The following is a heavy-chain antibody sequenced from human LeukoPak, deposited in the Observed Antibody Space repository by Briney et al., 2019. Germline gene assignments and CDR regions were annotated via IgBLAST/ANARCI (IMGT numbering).Heavy chain of an antibody. J-gene: IGHJ4*02. CDR3: ASLRFGDSYFDF. D-gene: IGHD3-10*01. Sequence: PSETLSLTCKVSNYSVRSDLHWSWIRQSPGRGLEWIASIYQSGHAYYSPSLKSRVLISFDTSKKELSLKINSVTATDTALYYCASLRFGDSYFDFWGQGTQVTASS. CDR1: NYSVRSDLH. CDR2: IYQSGHA. V-gene: IGHV4-38-2*02.